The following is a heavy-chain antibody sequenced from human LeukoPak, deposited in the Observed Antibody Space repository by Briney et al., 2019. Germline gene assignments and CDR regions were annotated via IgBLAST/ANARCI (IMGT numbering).Heavy chain of an antibody. V-gene: IGHV3-30*02. CDR3: AKDLLKTQLAVTAPFDS. D-gene: IGHD2-21*02. CDR2: MWHNGNHQ. Sequence: GGSLRLSCVASGFRFSDYAMNWVRQAPGKGLEWVAFMWHNGNHQLLANSVRGRFTTSRDNSKNIVYLQMNSVKVEDTAVYYCAKDLLKTQLAVTAPFDSWGQGTLVTVSS. J-gene: IGHJ4*02. CDR1: GFRFSDYA.